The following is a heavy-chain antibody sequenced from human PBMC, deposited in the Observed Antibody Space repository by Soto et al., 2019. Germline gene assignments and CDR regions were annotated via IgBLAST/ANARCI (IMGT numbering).Heavy chain of an antibody. D-gene: IGHD5-12*01. CDR3: ARSDIVATIFDY. CDR2: IIPIFGTA. J-gene: IGHJ4*02. V-gene: IGHV1-69*06. CDR1: GGTFSSYA. Sequence: ASVKVSCKASGGTFSSYAISWVRQAPGQGLEWMGGIIPIFGTANYAQKFQGRVTITADKSTSTAYMELSSLRSEDTAVYYCARSDIVATIFDYWGQGTLVTVS.